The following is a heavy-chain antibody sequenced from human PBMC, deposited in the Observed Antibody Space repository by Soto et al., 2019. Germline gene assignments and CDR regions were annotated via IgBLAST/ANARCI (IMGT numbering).Heavy chain of an antibody. D-gene: IGHD2-8*02. CDR1: GASIGSGGW. V-gene: IGHV4-4*02. Sequence: SETLSLTCAVSGASIGSGGWWSWVRQPPGKGLEWIAEIFHDGNTNYSPSLKSRVTISVDKSQNQFSLNVYSVTAADAAVYYCARHEGWTGPDQWGQGTLVTVSS. CDR3: ARHEGWTGPDQ. J-gene: IGHJ5*02. CDR2: IFHDGNT.